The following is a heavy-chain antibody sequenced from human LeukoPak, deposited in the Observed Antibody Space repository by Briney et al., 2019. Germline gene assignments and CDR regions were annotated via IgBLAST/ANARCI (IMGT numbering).Heavy chain of an antibody. CDR1: GFTFGDYA. J-gene: IGHJ4*02. CDR2: IRSKAYGGTT. Sequence: GGSLRLSCTASGFTFGDYAMSWFRQAPGKGLEWVGFIRSKAYGGTTEYAASVKGRFTISRDDSKSIAYLQMNSLKTEDTAVYYCAPYCGGDCTLGYWGQGTLVTVSS. V-gene: IGHV3-49*03. CDR3: APYCGGDCTLGY. D-gene: IGHD2-21*02.